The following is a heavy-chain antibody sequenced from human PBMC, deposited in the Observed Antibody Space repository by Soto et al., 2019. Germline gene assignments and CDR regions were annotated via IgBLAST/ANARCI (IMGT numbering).Heavy chain of an antibody. CDR1: DYTFTSYG. V-gene: IGHV1-18*01. Sequence: ASVKVSCKATDYTFTSYGISWVRQAPGQGLEWMGWISAYSGNTNYAPKIQGRVTMTTDTSTSTAYMELRSLRSDDTAVYYCARVRLELQDYYGMDVWGQGTTVTVPS. D-gene: IGHD1-7*01. J-gene: IGHJ6*02. CDR2: ISAYSGNT. CDR3: ARVRLELQDYYGMDV.